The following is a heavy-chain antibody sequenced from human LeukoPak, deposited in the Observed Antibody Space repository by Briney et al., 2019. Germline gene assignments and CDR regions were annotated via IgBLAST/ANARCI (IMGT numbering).Heavy chain of an antibody. CDR1: GFTFSNAW. D-gene: IGHD3-3*01. V-gene: IGHV3-23*01. CDR3: AKESTYYDFWSGYDY. CDR2: ISGSGGST. Sequence: GGSLRLSCAASGFTFSNAWMSWVRQAPGKGLEWVSAISGSGGSTYYADSVKGRFTISGDNSKNTLYLQMNSLRAEDTAVYYCAKESTYYDFWSGYDYWGQGTLVTVSS. J-gene: IGHJ4*02.